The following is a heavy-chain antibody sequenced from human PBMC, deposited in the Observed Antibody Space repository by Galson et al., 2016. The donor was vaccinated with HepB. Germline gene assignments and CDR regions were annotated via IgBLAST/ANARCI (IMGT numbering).Heavy chain of an antibody. V-gene: IGHV2-5*02. CDR1: GFSLSPSEVA. J-gene: IGHJ5*02. CDR2: IYWDDDK. CDR3: AHRLSTVGGFDP. Sequence: PALVKPTQTLTLTCTFSGFSLSPSEVAVGWIRQPPGKALEWLALIYWDDDKRYNASLKSRLTVNKDTSKNQVVLKMTNMDPVDTGTYYCAHRLSTVGGFDPWGEGTLVPVSS. D-gene: IGHD1-26*01.